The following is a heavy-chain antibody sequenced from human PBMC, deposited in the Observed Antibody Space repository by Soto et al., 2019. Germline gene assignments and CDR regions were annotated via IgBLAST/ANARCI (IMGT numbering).Heavy chain of an antibody. CDR1: GYTFTGYY. CDR2: INPNSGGT. J-gene: IGHJ6*02. Sequence: ASEKVSCKASGYTFTGYYMHWVRQAPGQGLEWMGWINPNSGGTDYAQKFQGWVTMTRDTSISTAYMELSRLRSDDTAVYYCARDAMVRGVIIPDYYYGMDVWGQGTTVTVSS. V-gene: IGHV1-2*04. D-gene: IGHD3-10*01. CDR3: ARDAMVRGVIIPDYYYGMDV.